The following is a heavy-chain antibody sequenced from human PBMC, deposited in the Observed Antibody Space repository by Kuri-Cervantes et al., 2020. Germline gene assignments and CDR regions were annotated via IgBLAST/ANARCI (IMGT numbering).Heavy chain of an antibody. CDR3: AKGIAARRSYYYYYMDV. CDR2: ISGSGGTS. CDR1: GFTFYSYA. V-gene: IGHV3-23*01. Sequence: GGSLRLSCEASGFTFYSYALTWVRQAPGKGREWVSAISGSGGTSYHADSVKGRFAISRDSSKYTLYLQMNSLTAEDTAVYYCAKGIAARRSYYYYYMDVWGKGTTVTVSS. J-gene: IGHJ6*03. D-gene: IGHD6-6*01.